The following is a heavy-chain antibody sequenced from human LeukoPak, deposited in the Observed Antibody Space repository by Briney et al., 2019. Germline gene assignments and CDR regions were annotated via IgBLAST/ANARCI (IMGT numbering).Heavy chain of an antibody. CDR1: GFTFSSYS. Sequence: GGSLRLSCAASGFTFSSYSMNWVRQASGKGLEWVSSISSSSSYIYYADSVKGRFTISRDNAKNSLYLQMNSLRAEDTAVYYCAREQPRGYFDYWGQGTLVTVSS. V-gene: IGHV3-21*01. D-gene: IGHD3-10*01. J-gene: IGHJ4*02. CDR2: ISSSSSYI. CDR3: AREQPRGYFDY.